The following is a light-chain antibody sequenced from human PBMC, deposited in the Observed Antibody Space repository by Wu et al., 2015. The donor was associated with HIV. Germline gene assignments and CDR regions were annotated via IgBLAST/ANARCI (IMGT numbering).Light chain of an antibody. CDR2: KAT. J-gene: IGKJ3*01. CDR1: QSISSW. V-gene: IGKV1-5*03. CDR3: QQYNSYWGLFT. Sequence: DIQMTQSPSTLSASVGDRVTITCRASQSISSWLAWYQQKPGKAPKLLIYKATSLESGVPSRFSGSGSGTEFTLTISSLQPDDFATYYCQQYNSYWGLFTFGPGTKVDIK.